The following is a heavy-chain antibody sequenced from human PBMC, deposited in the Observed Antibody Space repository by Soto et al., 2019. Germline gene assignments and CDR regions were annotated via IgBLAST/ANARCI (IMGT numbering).Heavy chain of an antibody. CDR1: GGTFSSYI. J-gene: IGHJ4*02. CDR2: SIPILGIA. D-gene: IGHD6-19*01. Sequence: SVKVSCKASGGTFSSYIINWVRQAPGQGLEWMGRSIPILGIANYAQKFQGWVTMTRDTSISTAYMELSRLRSDDTAVYYCARGYSSGWYEFDYWGQGTLVTVSS. CDR3: ARGYSSGWYEFDY. V-gene: IGHV1-69*02.